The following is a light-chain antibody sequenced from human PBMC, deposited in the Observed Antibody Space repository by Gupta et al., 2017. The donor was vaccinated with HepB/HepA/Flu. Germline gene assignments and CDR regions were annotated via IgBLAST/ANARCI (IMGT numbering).Light chain of an antibody. V-gene: IGKV1-39*01. Sequence: DIQMTQSPSSLSAPVGDRVTITCRASQSISSYLNWYQQKPGKAPKVLIYAASSLQSGVPSRFSGSGSGTEFTLTISSLQPEDFATYYCQQSYGTPYTFGQGTKLEIK. CDR1: QSISSY. J-gene: IGKJ2*01. CDR3: QQSYGTPYT. CDR2: AAS.